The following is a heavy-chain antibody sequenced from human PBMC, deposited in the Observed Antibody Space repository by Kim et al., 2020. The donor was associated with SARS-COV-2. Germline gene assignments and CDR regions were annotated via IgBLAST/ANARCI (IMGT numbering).Heavy chain of an antibody. J-gene: IGHJ3*02. Sequence: ASVKVSCKASGYTFTGYYMHWVRQAPGQGLEWMGRINPNSGGTNYAQKFQGRVTMTRDTSISTAYMELSRLRSDDTAVYYCAREDWSGYSFPLPDAFDIWGQGTMVTVSS. CDR1: GYTFTGYY. D-gene: IGHD3-3*01. CDR2: INPNSGGT. CDR3: AREDWSGYSFPLPDAFDI. V-gene: IGHV1-2*06.